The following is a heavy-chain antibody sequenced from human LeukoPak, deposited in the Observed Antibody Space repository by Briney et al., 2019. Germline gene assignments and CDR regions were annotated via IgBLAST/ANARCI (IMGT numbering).Heavy chain of an antibody. CDR2: INHSGST. J-gene: IGHJ4*02. CDR3: GNYYDSSGYPAKCDY. Sequence: PSETLSLTCAVYGGSFSGYYWSWIRQPPGKGLEWIGEINHSGSTNYNPSLKSRVTISVDTSKNQFSLKLSSVTAADKAVYYCGNYYDSSGYPAKCDYWGQGTLVTVSS. D-gene: IGHD3-22*01. CDR1: GGSFSGYY. V-gene: IGHV4-34*01.